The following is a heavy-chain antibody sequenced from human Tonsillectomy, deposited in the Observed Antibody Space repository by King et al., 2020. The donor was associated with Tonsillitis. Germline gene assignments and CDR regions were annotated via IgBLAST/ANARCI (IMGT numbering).Heavy chain of an antibody. CDR2: ISSGSTYT. Sequence: VQLVESGGGSVKPGGSLRLSCTAPGFTFSDDYMSWIRQAPGKGLEWVSYISSGSTYTDYADSVKGRFTISRDDAKNLLYLQMNSLRAEDTAVYYCARSYYLPYMDVWGKGTTVIVSS. CDR3: ARSYYLPYMDV. J-gene: IGHJ6*03. CDR1: GFTFSDDY. D-gene: IGHD3-16*01. V-gene: IGHV3-11*05.